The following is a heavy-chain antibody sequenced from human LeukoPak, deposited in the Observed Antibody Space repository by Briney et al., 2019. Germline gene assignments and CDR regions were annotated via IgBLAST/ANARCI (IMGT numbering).Heavy chain of an antibody. CDR1: GGSFSGYY. CDR3: ASTTGPFGI. Sequence: SETLSLTCAVYGGSFSGYYWSWIRQPPGKGLEWIGEINHSGSTNYNPSLKSRVTISVDTSKNQFSLKLSSVTAADTAVYYCASTTGPFGIWGQGTLVTVSS. CDR2: INHSGST. V-gene: IGHV4-34*01. J-gene: IGHJ4*02. D-gene: IGHD1-14*01.